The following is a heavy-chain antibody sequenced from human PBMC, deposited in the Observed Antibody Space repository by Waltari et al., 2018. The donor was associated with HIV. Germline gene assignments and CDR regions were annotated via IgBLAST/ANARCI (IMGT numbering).Heavy chain of an antibody. J-gene: IGHJ4*02. D-gene: IGHD6-19*01. V-gene: IGHV3-23*01. CDR3: AKDILSSSGVDY. CDR1: GFTFSTYA. CDR2: ISGSGGST. Sequence: EVQLLESGGGLVQLGGSLRLACAASGFTFSTYAMSWVRQAPGKGLEWVSVISGSGGSTKYADSVKGRFTISRDNPKNTLYLQMNSLRAEDTAVYYCAKDILSSSGVDYWGQGTLVTVSS.